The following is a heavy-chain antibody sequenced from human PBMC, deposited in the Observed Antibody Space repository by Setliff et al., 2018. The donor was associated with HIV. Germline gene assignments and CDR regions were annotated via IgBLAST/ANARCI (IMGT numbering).Heavy chain of an antibody. Sequence: ASVKVSCKASEYTFNNYAMNWVRQAPGQGLELMGWINTNTGNPTYAQGFTGRFVFSLDTSVSTAYLQISSLKAEDTAVYFCARDLKRPNSNFWGGYPIPFDSWGQGTLVTVSS. CDR1: EYTFNNYA. CDR2: INTNTGNP. D-gene: IGHD3-3*01. V-gene: IGHV7-4-1*02. CDR3: ARDLKRPNSNFWGGYPIPFDS. J-gene: IGHJ4*02.